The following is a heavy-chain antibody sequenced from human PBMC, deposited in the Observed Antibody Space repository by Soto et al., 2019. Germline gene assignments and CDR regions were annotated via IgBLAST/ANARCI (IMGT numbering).Heavy chain of an antibody. CDR1: GGSISSGDYY. V-gene: IGHV4-30-4*01. CDR2: IFYSGGT. D-gene: IGHD3-22*01. Sequence: SETLSLTCPVSGGSISSGDYYWSWIRQPPGKGLEWIGYIFYSGGTFYTPSLKSRVTMSVDTSNNQFSLKLSSVTAADTAVYYCARQASGYYYGWFDPWGQGTLVTVSS. CDR3: ARQASGYYYGWFDP. J-gene: IGHJ5*02.